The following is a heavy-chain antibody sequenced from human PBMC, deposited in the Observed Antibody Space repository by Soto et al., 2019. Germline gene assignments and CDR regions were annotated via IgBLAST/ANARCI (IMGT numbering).Heavy chain of an antibody. CDR2: ISGSGGST. J-gene: IGHJ6*02. CDR1: GFTFSSYA. V-gene: IGHV3-23*01. Sequence: GSLRLSCAASGFTFSSYAMSWVRQTPGKGLEWVSAISGSGGSTYYADSVKGRFTISRDNSKNTLYLQMNSLRAEDTAVYYCAKDHDPYYYYGMDVWGQGTTVTVSS. CDR3: AKDHDPYYYYGMDV.